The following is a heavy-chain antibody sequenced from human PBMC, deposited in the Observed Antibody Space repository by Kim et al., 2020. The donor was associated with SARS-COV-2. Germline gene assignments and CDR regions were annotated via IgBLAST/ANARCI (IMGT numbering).Heavy chain of an antibody. CDR3: ARQPTRDILTGYYPHWFDP. V-gene: IGHV4-39*01. Sequence: RVTISVDTSKNQFSLKLSSVTAADTAVYYCARQPTRDILTGYYPHWFDPWGQGTLVTVSS. D-gene: IGHD3-9*01. J-gene: IGHJ5*02.